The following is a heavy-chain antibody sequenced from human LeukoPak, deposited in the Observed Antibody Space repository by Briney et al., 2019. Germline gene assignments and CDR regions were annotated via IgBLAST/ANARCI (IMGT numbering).Heavy chain of an antibody. CDR3: ATWGLTPTFDY. V-gene: IGHV3-33*08. D-gene: IGHD1-26*01. J-gene: IGHJ4*02. Sequence: GGSLRLSCAASGFTFSSYGMHWVRQAPGKGLEWVAVIWYDGSDKYYADSVKGRFTISRDNTKNTLYLQMNSLRAEDTAVYYCATWGLTPTFDYWGQGTLVTVSS. CDR2: IWYDGSDK. CDR1: GFTFSSYG.